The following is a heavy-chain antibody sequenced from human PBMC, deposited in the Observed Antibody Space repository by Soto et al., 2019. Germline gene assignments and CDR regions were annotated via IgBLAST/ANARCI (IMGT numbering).Heavy chain of an antibody. CDR3: ARCQRRTGTEKYGMDV. D-gene: IGHD1-1*01. CDR1: GYTFTSYY. CDR2: INPSGGST. Sequence: ASVKVSCKASGYTFTSYYMHWVRQAPGQGLEWMGIINPSGGSTSYAQKFQGRVTMTRDTSTSTVYMELSSLRSEDTAVYYCARCQRRTGTEKYGMDVWGQGTTVTVSS. J-gene: IGHJ6*02. V-gene: IGHV1-46*01.